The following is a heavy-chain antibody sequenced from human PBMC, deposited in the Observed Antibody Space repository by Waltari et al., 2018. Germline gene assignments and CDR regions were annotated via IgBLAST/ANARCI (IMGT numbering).Heavy chain of an antibody. CDR1: GGSISSHY. CDR3: ARGFRRDGYNPLDY. Sequence: QVQLQESGPGLVKPSETLSLPCTVSGGSISSHYWSWIRQPPGKGLEWIGYIYYSGSTNYNPSLKSRVTISVDTSKNQFSLKLSSVTSADTAVYYCARGFRRDGYNPLDYWGQGTLVTVSS. D-gene: IGHD5-12*01. V-gene: IGHV4-59*11. J-gene: IGHJ4*02. CDR2: IYYSGST.